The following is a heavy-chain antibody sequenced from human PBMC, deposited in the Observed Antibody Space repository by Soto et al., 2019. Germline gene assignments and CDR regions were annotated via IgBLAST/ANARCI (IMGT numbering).Heavy chain of an antibody. CDR3: AGDGGSITVRGPFVT. J-gene: IGHJ3*02. CDR1: SGSITNNNW. CDR2: IYHGGST. V-gene: IGHV4-4*02. D-gene: IGHD3-10*01. Sequence: QVQLQESGPGLVKPSGTLSLTCTVTSGSITNNNWWSWVRQSPGKGLEWIGEIYHGGSTNYNPSPMSRVRISVDNSRNQCSLTLPSVTAADTAVYYCAGDGGSITVRGPFVTWGQGTLVTVSS.